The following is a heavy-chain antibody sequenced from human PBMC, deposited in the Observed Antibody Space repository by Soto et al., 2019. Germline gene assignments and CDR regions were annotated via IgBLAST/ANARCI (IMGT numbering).Heavy chain of an antibody. D-gene: IGHD6-19*01. CDR2: ISGSGGRT. J-gene: IGHJ4*02. CDR1: GFTFISYA. CDR3: ATSLGWLAYYFDY. V-gene: IGHV3-23*01. Sequence: GGSLRLSGAASGFTFISYAMSWVRQAPGKGLDGVSAISGSGGRTYYADSVKGRFTISRDNSKNTLYLQMNSLRAEDTAVYYCATSLGWLAYYFDYWGQGTLVTVSS.